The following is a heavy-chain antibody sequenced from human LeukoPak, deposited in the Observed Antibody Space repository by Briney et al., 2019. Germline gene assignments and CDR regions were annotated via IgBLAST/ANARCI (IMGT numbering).Heavy chain of an antibody. CDR2: INPNSGGT. D-gene: IGHD3-9*01. Sequence: ASVKVSCKASGYTFTGYYMHWVRQAPGQGLEWMGWINPNSGGTNYAQKFQGRVTMTRDTSISTAYMELSRLRSDDTAVYYCASGDDILTGYYSAYYYGMDVWGQGTTVTVSS. CDR1: GYTFTGYY. CDR3: ASGDDILTGYYSAYYYGMDV. V-gene: IGHV1-2*02. J-gene: IGHJ6*02.